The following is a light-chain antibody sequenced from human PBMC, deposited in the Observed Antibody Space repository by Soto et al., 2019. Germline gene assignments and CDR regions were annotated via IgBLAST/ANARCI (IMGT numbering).Light chain of an antibody. J-gene: IGKJ5*01. V-gene: IGKV3-20*01. CDR1: QSVSSN. CDR3: PQYGSSLT. CDR2: TAS. Sequence: EIVLTQSPATLSLSPGERATLPCRASQSVSSNLAWYQQRPGQAPRLLIYTASSRATGIPDRFSGSGSGTDFTLTISRLEPEDSAVYYRPQYGSSLTFGQGTRLEIK.